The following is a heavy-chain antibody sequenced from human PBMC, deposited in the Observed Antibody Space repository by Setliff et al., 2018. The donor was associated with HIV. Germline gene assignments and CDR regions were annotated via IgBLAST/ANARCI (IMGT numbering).Heavy chain of an antibody. Sequence: PGGSLRLSCAASGFTVSNNYMTWVRQAPGKGLEWVSVMNDDGRTFYADSVKGRFTISRDNSINILYLHMNSLIAEDTAVYYCAKGVKWLAPWGRGTLVTVSS. CDR2: MNDDGRT. J-gene: IGHJ5*02. CDR3: AKGVKWLAP. V-gene: IGHV3-53*01. CDR1: GFTVSNNY. D-gene: IGHD3-16*01.